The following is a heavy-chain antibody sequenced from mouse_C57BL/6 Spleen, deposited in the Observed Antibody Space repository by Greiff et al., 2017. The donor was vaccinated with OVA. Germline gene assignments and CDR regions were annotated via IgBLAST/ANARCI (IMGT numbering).Heavy chain of an antibody. J-gene: IGHJ3*01. CDR2: ISSGSSTI. D-gene: IGHD2-3*01. CDR1: GFTFSDYG. V-gene: IGHV5-17*01. CDR3: ARRDGYYVWFAY. Sequence: EVQLVASGGGLVKPGGSLKLSCAASGFTFSDYGMHWVRQAPEKGLEWVAYISSGSSTIYYADKVKGRFTISRDNAKNTLFLQMTSLRSEDTAMYYCARRDGYYVWFAYWGQGTLVTVSA.